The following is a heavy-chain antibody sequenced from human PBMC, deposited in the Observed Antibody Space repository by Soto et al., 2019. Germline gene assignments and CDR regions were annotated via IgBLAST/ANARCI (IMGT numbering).Heavy chain of an antibody. Sequence: LSLTCAVYGGSFSGYYWSWIRQSPGKGLEWIGEINQSGSTNYNPSLKSRVTISVDTSKNQFSLKLTSVTAADTAVYYCARGFPILGTSGTFGHNWFDPWGLGTLVTVSS. CDR2: INQSGST. CDR3: ARGFPILGTSGTFGHNWFDP. CDR1: GGSFSGYY. J-gene: IGHJ5*02. V-gene: IGHV4-34*01. D-gene: IGHD1-26*01.